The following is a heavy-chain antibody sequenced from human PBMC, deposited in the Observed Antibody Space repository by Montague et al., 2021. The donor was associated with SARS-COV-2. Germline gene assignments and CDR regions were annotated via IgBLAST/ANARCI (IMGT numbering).Heavy chain of an antibody. Sequence: CGISGDSVSRDSVAWNWIRQSPSRGLEWLGRTYYRSEWYMDYALSLNSRMTINPDTSKNEFSLHLNSVTPDDTAVYYCARVEYYGFWSGQYDTRYYFYGMDVWGQGTTVTVSS. CDR2: TYYRSEWYM. V-gene: IGHV6-1*01. J-gene: IGHJ6*02. CDR1: GDSVSRDSVA. D-gene: IGHD3-3*01. CDR3: ARVEYYGFWSGQYDTRYYFYGMDV.